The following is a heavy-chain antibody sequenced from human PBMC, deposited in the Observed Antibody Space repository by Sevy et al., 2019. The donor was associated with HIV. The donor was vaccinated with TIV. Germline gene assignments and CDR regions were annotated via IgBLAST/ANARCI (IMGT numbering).Heavy chain of an antibody. Sequence: GGSLRLSCAASGFTFSDHYMEWVRQAPGKGLEWVGRTRNKADSYTTEYAASVKGRFTISRDDSKNSLYLQMNSLKTEDTAVYYCATHAGIAAAGSVFDYWGQGSLVTVSP. V-gene: IGHV3-72*01. CDR2: TRNKADSYTT. CDR1: GFTFSDHY. D-gene: IGHD6-13*01. CDR3: ATHAGIAAAGSVFDY. J-gene: IGHJ4*02.